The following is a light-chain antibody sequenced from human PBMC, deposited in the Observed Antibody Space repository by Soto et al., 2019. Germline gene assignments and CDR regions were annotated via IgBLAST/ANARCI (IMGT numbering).Light chain of an antibody. Sequence: IVMAQAPATLCLSLVERVTVSCRASQSVGKYLVWYQQKPGQAPRLLIYDASNRATGIPARFSGSGSGTDFTLTISSLEPEDFAVYYCQQRGNRPPWTFGQGTKVDIK. J-gene: IGKJ1*01. CDR2: DAS. CDR1: QSVGKY. V-gene: IGKV3-11*01. CDR3: QQRGNRPPWT.